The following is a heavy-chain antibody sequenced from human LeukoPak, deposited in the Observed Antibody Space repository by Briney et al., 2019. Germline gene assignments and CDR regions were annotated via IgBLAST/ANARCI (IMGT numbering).Heavy chain of an antibody. Sequence: SETLSLTCTVSSGSISSYAYFWGWIRQPPGKALGWIGTIHYSGSTYYNPSLESRVTISVDTSKNQFSLRLSSVTAADTAVYYCAKTHFYNSSGYYFPFDSWSQGTLVTVSS. CDR1: SGSISSYAYF. CDR2: IHYSGST. D-gene: IGHD3-22*01. J-gene: IGHJ4*02. CDR3: AKTHFYNSSGYYFPFDS. V-gene: IGHV4-39*07.